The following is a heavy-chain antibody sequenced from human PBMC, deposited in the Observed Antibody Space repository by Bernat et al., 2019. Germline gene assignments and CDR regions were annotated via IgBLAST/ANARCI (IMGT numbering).Heavy chain of an antibody. J-gene: IGHJ4*02. Sequence: EVQLVESGGGLVQPGGSLRLSCAASGFTFSSYDMHWVRQATGKGLEWVSAIGTAGDTYYPGSVKGRFTSSRENAKNSLYLQMNSLRAGDTAVYYCARALGMATIGYYFDYWGQGTLVTVSS. CDR1: GFTFSSYD. CDR2: IGTAGDT. D-gene: IGHD5-24*01. V-gene: IGHV3-13*04. CDR3: ARALGMATIGYYFDY.